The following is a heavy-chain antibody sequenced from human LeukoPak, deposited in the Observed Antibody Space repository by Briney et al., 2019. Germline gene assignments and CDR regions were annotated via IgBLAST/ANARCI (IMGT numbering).Heavy chain of an antibody. Sequence: GGSLRLSCAASGFTFSSYAMFWVRQAPGQGLAWVSAVSGTTGNTYYADSVKGRFTISRDNSKNTVYLQMDSLRVDDTAVYYCATPAYRDRGGFEYWGQGTLVTVSS. V-gene: IGHV3-23*01. J-gene: IGHJ4*02. CDR1: GFTFSSYA. D-gene: IGHD1-26*01. CDR2: VSGTTGNT. CDR3: ATPAYRDRGGFEY.